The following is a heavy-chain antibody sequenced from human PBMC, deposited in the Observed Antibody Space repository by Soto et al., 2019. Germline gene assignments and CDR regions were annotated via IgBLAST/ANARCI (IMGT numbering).Heavy chain of an antibody. CDR3: ARHPAGNYGTMIDY. CDR1: GGSISSSSYY. Sequence: SETLSLTCTVSGGSISSSSYYWGWIRQPPGKGLEWIGSIYYSGSTYYNPSLKSRVTISVDTSKNQFSLKLSSVTAADTAVYYCARHPAGNYGTMIDYWGQGTLVTVSS. CDR2: IYYSGST. V-gene: IGHV4-39*01. J-gene: IGHJ4*02. D-gene: IGHD1-7*01.